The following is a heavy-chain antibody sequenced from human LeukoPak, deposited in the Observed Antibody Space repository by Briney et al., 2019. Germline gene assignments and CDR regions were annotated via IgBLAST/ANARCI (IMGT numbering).Heavy chain of an antibody. V-gene: IGHV3-23*01. CDR2: IDKNDATT. CDR1: GFTFSSRW. Sequence: GGSLRLSCSASGFTFSSRWMNWVRQAPGKGLEWVSRIDKNDATTNYADSVRGRFTISRDNSKNTLHLQMSSLRAEDTAVYYCAKYNGQLLEQWYYDYWGQGTLVTVSS. D-gene: IGHD1/OR15-1a*01. CDR3: AKYNGQLLEQWYYDY. J-gene: IGHJ4*02.